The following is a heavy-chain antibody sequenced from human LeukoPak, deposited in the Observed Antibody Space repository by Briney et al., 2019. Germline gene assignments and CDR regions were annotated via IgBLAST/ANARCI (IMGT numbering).Heavy chain of an antibody. CDR3: AKIAVAPDNY. D-gene: IGHD2-21*01. CDR1: GFRFSNYA. CDR2: IGGSGGSK. V-gene: IGHV3-23*01. J-gene: IGHJ4*02. Sequence: GGSLRLSCVVSGFRFSNYAMSWVRQAPGKGLEWVSNIGGSGGSKYYRDSAKGRFTVSRDNFKNTLYLEMNSLRDEDTAVYYCAKIAVAPDNYWGQGTLVTVSS.